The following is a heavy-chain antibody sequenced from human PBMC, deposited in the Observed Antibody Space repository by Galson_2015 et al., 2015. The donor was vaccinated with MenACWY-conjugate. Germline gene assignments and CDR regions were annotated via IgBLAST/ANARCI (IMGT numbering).Heavy chain of an antibody. CDR1: GASMSNYS. V-gene: IGHV4-59*13. Sequence: ATLSLTCTVSGASMSNYSWTRVRQSPEKGLEWIGHIYHSGATNYNPSLQSRVIISADASKGQISLNLASVSAADTAVYFCARRATTGWFDPWGQGTQVTVSS. CDR3: ARRATTGWFDP. CDR2: IYHSGAT. J-gene: IGHJ5*02. D-gene: IGHD4-17*01.